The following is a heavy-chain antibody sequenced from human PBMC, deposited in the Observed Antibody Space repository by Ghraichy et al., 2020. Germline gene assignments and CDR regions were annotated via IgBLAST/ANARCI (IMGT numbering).Heavy chain of an antibody. J-gene: IGHJ3*02. CDR2: IKQDETEK. V-gene: IGHV3-7*01. CDR1: GFTFSNNW. D-gene: IGHD1-26*01. Sequence: GVLRLSCAASGFTFSNNWMSWVRQAPGKGLEWVANIKQDETEKYYVDSVKGRFTISRDNAKNSLYLQMSSLRAEDTALYYCARISRVGPTPGGAFDIWGQGTMVTVSS. CDR3: ARISRVGPTPGGAFDI.